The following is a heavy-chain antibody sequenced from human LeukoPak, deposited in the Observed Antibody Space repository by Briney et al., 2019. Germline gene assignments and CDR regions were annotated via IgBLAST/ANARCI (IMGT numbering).Heavy chain of an antibody. Sequence: PGGSLRLSCAASGFTVSSNYMSWVRQAPGKGLEWVSVIYSGGSTYYADSVKGRFTISRDNSKNTLYLQMNSLRAEDTAVYYCAREDDSRGYYYGMDVWGQGTTVTVSS. J-gene: IGHJ6*02. CDR3: AREDDSRGYYYGMDV. CDR1: GFTVSSNY. CDR2: IYSGGST. D-gene: IGHD3-22*01. V-gene: IGHV3-66*01.